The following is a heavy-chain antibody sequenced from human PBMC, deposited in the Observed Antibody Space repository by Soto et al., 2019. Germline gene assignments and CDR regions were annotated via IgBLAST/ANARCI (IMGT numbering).Heavy chain of an antibody. Sequence: SLRLSCAGSGFTFNSYGMYWVRQAPGKGLEWVAGISYAGSNQYYADSVRGRFTISRDNSKNTLYLQMSSLRTEDTAVYYCAKLLYHYDSSRFTAACWGLGTQVTVSS. V-gene: IGHV3-30*18. CDR2: ISYAGSNQ. J-gene: IGHJ1*01. CDR1: GFTFNSYG. D-gene: IGHD3-22*01. CDR3: AKLLYHYDSSRFTAAC.